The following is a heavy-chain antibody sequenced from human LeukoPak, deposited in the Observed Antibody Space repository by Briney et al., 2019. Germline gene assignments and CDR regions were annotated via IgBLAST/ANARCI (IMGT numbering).Heavy chain of an antibody. J-gene: IGHJ4*02. CDR1: GGSISSGSYY. D-gene: IGHD6-19*01. CDR2: IYTSGST. V-gene: IGHV4-61*02. Sequence: SQTLSLTCTVSGGSISSGSYYWSWIRQPAGKGLEWIGRIYTSGSTNYNPSLKSRVTISVDTSKNQFSLKLSSVTAADTAVYYCASGIYSSGWYRGDYWGQGTLVTVSS. CDR3: ASGIYSSGWYRGDY.